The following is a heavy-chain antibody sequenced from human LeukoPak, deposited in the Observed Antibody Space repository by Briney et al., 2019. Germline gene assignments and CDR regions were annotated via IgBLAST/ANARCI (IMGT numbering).Heavy chain of an antibody. D-gene: IGHD3-3*01. J-gene: IGHJ6*03. CDR2: IFYSGTT. Sequence: SETLSLTCTVSGGSISSTSYFWGWIRQPPGKGLEWIGTIFYSGTTYYNPSLKSRVTISVDTSKNQLSLKLSSVTAADTAVYYCARVVRPAVTIFGVATRPVYYYMDVWGKGTTVTVSS. CDR3: ARVVRPAVTIFGVATRPVYYYMDV. V-gene: IGHV4-39*01. CDR1: GGSISSTSYF.